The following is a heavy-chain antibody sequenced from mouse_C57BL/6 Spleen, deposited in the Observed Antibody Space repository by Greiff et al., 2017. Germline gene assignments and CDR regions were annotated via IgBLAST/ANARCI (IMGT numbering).Heavy chain of an antibody. CDR2: IHPNSGST. Sequence: QVQLQQPGAELVKPGASVKLSCKASGYTFTSYWMHWVKQRPGQGLEWIGMIHPNSGSTNYNEKFKSKATLTVDKSSSTAYMQLSSLTSEDSAVYYCSPITTVVEDAMDYWGRGTSVTVSS. D-gene: IGHD1-1*01. V-gene: IGHV1-64*01. J-gene: IGHJ4*01. CDR3: SPITTVVEDAMDY. CDR1: GYTFTSYW.